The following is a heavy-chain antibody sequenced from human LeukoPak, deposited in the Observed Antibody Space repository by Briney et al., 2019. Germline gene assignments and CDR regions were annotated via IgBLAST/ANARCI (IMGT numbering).Heavy chain of an antibody. CDR1: GGSFSGYY. Sequence: NPSETLSLTCAVYGGSFSGYYWSRIRQPPGKGLEWIGEINHSGSTNYNPSLKSRVTISVDTSKNQFSLKLSSVTAADTAVYYCARRLGGVPVNGVRPFDYWGQGTLVTVSS. V-gene: IGHV4-34*01. D-gene: IGHD3-16*01. J-gene: IGHJ4*02. CDR3: ARRLGGVPVNGVRPFDY. CDR2: INHSGST.